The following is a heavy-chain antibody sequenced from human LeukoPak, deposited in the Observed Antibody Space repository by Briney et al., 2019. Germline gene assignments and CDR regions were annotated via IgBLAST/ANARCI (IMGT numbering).Heavy chain of an antibody. D-gene: IGHD6-19*01. Sequence: GGSLRLSCAASGFTFSSYAMHWVRQAPGKGLEWVAVISYDGSNKYYADSVKGRFTISRDNSKNTVFLQMDSQRAEDTAIYYCANLYRSGWYFDYWGQGTLVTVSS. CDR2: ISYDGSNK. J-gene: IGHJ4*02. CDR1: GFTFSSYA. CDR3: ANLYRSGWYFDY. V-gene: IGHV3-30-3*01.